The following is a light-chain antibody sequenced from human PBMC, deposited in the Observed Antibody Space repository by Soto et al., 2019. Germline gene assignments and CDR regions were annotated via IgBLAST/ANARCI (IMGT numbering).Light chain of an antibody. CDR1: SSDAGGYNY. CDR3: SSYAGSNNLGV. J-gene: IGLJ2*01. V-gene: IGLV2-8*01. CDR2: EVS. Sequence: QSALTQPPSASGSPGQSVTISCTGTSSDAGGYNYVSWYQQHPGKAPKLIIYEVSERPSGVPDRFSGSKSGNTASLTVSGLQAEDEADYYCSSYAGSNNLGVFGGGTKLTVL.